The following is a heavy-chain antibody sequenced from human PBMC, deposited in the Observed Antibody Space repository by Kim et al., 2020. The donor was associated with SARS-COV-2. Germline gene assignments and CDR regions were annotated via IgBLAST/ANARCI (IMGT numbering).Heavy chain of an antibody. Sequence: NYAQKLQGRVTMTTDTSTSTAYMELRSLRSDDTAVYYCARDNWNDQNFDYWGQGTLVTVSS. D-gene: IGHD1-20*01. J-gene: IGHJ4*02. V-gene: IGHV1-18*01. CDR3: ARDNWNDQNFDY.